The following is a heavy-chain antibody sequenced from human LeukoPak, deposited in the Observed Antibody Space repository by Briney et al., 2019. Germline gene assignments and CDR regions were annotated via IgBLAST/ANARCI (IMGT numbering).Heavy chain of an antibody. V-gene: IGHV4-4*09. D-gene: IGHD2-2*01. CDR3: AGVVPTTKRAVDY. Sequence: SETLSLTCTVSGGSINSYYWNWIRQPPGKGLEWIAYIYTGEGAKSNSNPSPKSRVTISVDTSKNQFSLKLSSVTAADTAVYYCAGVVPTTKRAVDYWGQGTLVTVSS. CDR2: IYTGEGAKS. J-gene: IGHJ4*02. CDR1: GGSINSYY.